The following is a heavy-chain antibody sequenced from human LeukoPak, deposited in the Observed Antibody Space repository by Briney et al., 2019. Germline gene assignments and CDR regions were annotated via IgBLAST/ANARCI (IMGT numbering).Heavy chain of an antibody. V-gene: IGHV4-39*07. CDR2: IYYSGST. J-gene: IGHJ5*02. D-gene: IGHD3-9*01. CDR1: GGSISSSSYY. CDR3: ARVNSYYDILTGYYKHNWFDP. Sequence: SETLSLTCTVSGGSISSSSYYWGWIRQPPGKGLEWIGSIYYSGSTYYNPSLKSRVTISVDTSKNQFSLKLSSVTAADTAVYYCARVNSYYDILTGYYKHNWFDPWGQGTLVTVSS.